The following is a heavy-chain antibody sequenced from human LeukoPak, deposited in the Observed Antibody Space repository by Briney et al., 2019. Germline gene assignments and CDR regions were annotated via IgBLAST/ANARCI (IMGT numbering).Heavy chain of an antibody. CDR3: AKDHEAAMTPGEFDY. J-gene: IGHJ4*02. CDR1: GYTFTSYG. CDR2: ISAYNGNT. V-gene: IGHV1-18*01. Sequence: ASVKVSCKASGYTFTSYGISWVRQAPGQGLEWMGWISAYNGNTNYAQKLQGRVTMTTDTSTSTAYMELRSLRSDDTAVYYCAKDHEAAMTPGEFDYWGQGTLVTVSS. D-gene: IGHD3-16*01.